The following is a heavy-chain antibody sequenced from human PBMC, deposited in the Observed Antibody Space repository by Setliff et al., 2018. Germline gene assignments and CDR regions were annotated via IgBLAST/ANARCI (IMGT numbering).Heavy chain of an antibody. CDR3: ARGSIVGPTRGDFDF. Sequence: GASVKVSCKASGGTFSSYGISWVRQAPGQGLEWMGGTIPIFGTTDYAQKFQGRVTIITDESTSTAFMQLSSLRSEDTAVYYCARGSIVGPTRGDFDFWGQGTLVTVSS. CDR2: TIPIFGTT. CDR1: GGTFSSYG. J-gene: IGHJ4*02. V-gene: IGHV1-69*05. D-gene: IGHD1-26*01.